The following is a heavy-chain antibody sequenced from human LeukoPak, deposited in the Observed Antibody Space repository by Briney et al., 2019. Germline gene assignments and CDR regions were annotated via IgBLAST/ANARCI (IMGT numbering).Heavy chain of an antibody. CDR1: GGSISSSSYY. D-gene: IGHD3-22*01. Sequence: SETLSLTCTVSGGSISSSSYYRGWIRQPPGKGLEWIGSIYYSGSTYYNPSLKSRVTISVDTSKNQFSLKLSSVTAADTAVYYCARQSPYYYDSSGYREPREYYFDYWGQGTLVTVSS. CDR3: ARQSPYYYDSSGYREPREYYFDY. J-gene: IGHJ4*02. V-gene: IGHV4-39*01. CDR2: IYYSGST.